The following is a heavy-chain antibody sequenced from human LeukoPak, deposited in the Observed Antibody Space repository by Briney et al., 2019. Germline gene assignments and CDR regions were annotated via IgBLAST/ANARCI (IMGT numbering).Heavy chain of an antibody. V-gene: IGHV3-64*01. CDR1: GFTFSSYA. CDR3: ARDRSGSYYDYYGMDV. J-gene: IGHJ6*02. D-gene: IGHD1-26*01. Sequence: GGSLRLSCAASGFTFSSYAMHWVRQAPGRGLEYVSAISSNGGSTYYANSVKGRFTISRDNSKNTLYLQMGSLRAEDMAVYYCARDRSGSYYDYYGMDVWGQGTTVTVSS. CDR2: ISSNGGST.